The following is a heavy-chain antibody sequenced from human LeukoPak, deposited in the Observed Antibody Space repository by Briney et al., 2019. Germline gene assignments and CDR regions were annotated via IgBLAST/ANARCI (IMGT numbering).Heavy chain of an antibody. Sequence: GGSLRLSCAASGFTFDDYAMHWVRQAPGKGLEWVSGISWNSGSIGYADSVKGRFTVSRDNAKNSLYLQMNSLRAEDTALYYCTKGPTPNYYDSSGPYNWFDPWGQGTLVIVSS. D-gene: IGHD3-22*01. V-gene: IGHV3-9*01. CDR3: TKGPTPNYYDSSGPYNWFDP. CDR1: GFTFDDYA. CDR2: ISWNSGSI. J-gene: IGHJ5*02.